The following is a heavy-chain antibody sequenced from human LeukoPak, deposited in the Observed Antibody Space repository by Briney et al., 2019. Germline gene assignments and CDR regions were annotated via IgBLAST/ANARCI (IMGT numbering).Heavy chain of an antibody. J-gene: IGHJ3*02. Sequence: PGGSLRLSCAASGFTFSNYGMSWVRQAPGKGLEWVSVIRGSGGGTYYADSVKGRLTISRDNSKNTVYLQMNSLRAEDTAVYYCAKGYHSSGSYYASRSGAFDIWGQGTMVTVSS. CDR1: GFTFSNYG. V-gene: IGHV3-23*01. CDR2: IRGSGGGT. D-gene: IGHD1-26*01. CDR3: AKGYHSSGSYYASRSGAFDI.